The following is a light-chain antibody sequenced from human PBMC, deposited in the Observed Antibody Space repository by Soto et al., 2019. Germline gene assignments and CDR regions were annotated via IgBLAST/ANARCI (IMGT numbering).Light chain of an antibody. CDR2: GNS. CDR3: QSYDSSLSAVV. Sequence: QSVLTQPPSVSGAPGQRVTISCTGSSSNIGAGYDVHWYQQLPGTAPKLLIYGNSNRPSGVPDRFSGSKSGTSASLAITGLQAEDEADYDCQSYDSSLSAVVCGGGTKLTFL. J-gene: IGLJ2*01. CDR1: SSNIGAGYD. V-gene: IGLV1-40*01.